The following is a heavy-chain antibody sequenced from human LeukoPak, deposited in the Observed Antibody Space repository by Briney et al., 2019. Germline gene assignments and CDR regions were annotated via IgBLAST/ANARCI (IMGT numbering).Heavy chain of an antibody. CDR3: ARGLLRYFDWLPHYYYYYGMDV. J-gene: IGHJ6*02. CDR1: GFIVSSNY. Sequence: GGSLRLSCAASGFIVSSNYMNWVRQAPGKGLEWVAVIWYDGSNKYYADSVKGRFTISRDNSKNTLYLQMNSLRAEDTAVYYCARGLLRYFDWLPHYYYYYGMDVWGQGTTVTVSS. V-gene: IGHV3-33*08. D-gene: IGHD3-9*01. CDR2: IWYDGSNK.